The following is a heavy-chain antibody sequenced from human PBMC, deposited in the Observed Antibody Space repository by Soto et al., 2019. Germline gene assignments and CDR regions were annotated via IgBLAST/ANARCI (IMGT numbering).Heavy chain of an antibody. D-gene: IGHD3-3*01. V-gene: IGHV3-9*01. Sequence: EVQLVESGGCLVQPGRSLRLYCAASGFTFDDYAMHWVRQAPGKGLEWVSGISWNSCSIGYADSVKGRITISGDNSKNSRYLPMNMLRAEDTALYYGAKDKFHDFWSGCFDYYGQGTLDTVSS. J-gene: IGHJ4*02. CDR2: ISWNSCSI. CDR1: GFTFDDYA. CDR3: AKDKFHDFWSGCFDY.